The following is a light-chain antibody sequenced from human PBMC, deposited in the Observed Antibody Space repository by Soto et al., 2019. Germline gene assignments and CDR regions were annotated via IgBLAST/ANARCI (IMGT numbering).Light chain of an antibody. CDR3: RSYRITSVV. V-gene: IGLV2-14*01. Sequence: QSALTQPASVSGSPGQSITISCTGTSSDIGGSNYVSWYQQHPGKAPKLIIYEVTNRPSGVSDRFSGSKSDNTASLIISGLQAEEEAHYYCRSYRITSVVVGSGTKLTV. CDR2: EVT. CDR1: SSDIGGSNY. J-gene: IGLJ6*01.